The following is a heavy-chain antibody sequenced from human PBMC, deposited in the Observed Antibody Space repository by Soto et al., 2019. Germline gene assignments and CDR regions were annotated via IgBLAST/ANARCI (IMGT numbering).Heavy chain of an antibody. V-gene: IGHV1-2*04. CDR2: INPKSGGT. CDR1: GYSFTDYH. D-gene: IGHD2-8*01. Sequence: ASVNVSCKGSGYSFTDYHIHGVREAPGQGLEWLGRINPKSGGTSTAQKFQGWVTMTRDRSISTVYMELTRLRSDDTAVYFCARGHSTDCSNGVCSFFYNHEMDVWGQGTTVTVSS. J-gene: IGHJ6*02. CDR3: ARGHSTDCSNGVCSFFYNHEMDV.